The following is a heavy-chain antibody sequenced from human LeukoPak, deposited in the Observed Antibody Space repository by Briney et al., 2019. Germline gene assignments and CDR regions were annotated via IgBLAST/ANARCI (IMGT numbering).Heavy chain of an antibody. CDR1: GVSISSYY. CDR3: ARGVYYYYMDV. Sequence: PSETLSLTCTVAGVSISSYYWSWIRQPPGKGLEWIGYIYYSGSTNYNPSLKSRVTISVDTSKNQFSLKLSSVTAADTAVYYCARGVYYYYMDVWGKGTTVTVSS. V-gene: IGHV4-59*01. D-gene: IGHD6-13*01. CDR2: IYYSGST. J-gene: IGHJ6*03.